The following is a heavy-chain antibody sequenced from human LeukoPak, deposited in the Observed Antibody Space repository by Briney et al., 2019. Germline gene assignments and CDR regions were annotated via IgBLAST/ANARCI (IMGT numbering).Heavy chain of an antibody. CDR3: ARDPRIAVAGNDAFDI. CDR1: GGSISSYY. D-gene: IGHD6-19*01. V-gene: IGHV4-59*12. Sequence: SETLSLTCTVSGGSISSYYWSWIRQPPGKGLEWIGSIYYSGSTYYNPSLKSRVTISVDTSKNQFSLKLSSVTAADTAVYYCARDPRIAVAGNDAFDIWGQGTMVTVSS. CDR2: IYYSGST. J-gene: IGHJ3*02.